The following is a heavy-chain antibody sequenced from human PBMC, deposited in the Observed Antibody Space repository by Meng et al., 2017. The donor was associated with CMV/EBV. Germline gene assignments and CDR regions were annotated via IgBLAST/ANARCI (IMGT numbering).Heavy chain of an antibody. CDR2: ISSSGSTI. D-gene: IGHD2-21*01. CDR3: ARDCFLREYYYGMDV. V-gene: IGHV3-48*03. CDR1: GFTFSSYE. J-gene: IGHJ6*02. Sequence: GESLKISCAASGFTFSSYEMNWVRQAPGKGLEWVSYISSSGSTIYYADSVKGRFTISRDNAKNSLYLQMNSLRAEDTVVYYCARDCFLREYYYGMDVWGQGTTVTVSS.